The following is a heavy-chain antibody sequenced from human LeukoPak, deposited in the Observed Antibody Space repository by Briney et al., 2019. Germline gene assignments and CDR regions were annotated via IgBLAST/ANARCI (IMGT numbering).Heavy chain of an antibody. CDR2: ISTDGSSA. Sequence: GGSLRLSCAASGFTFSSYWMHWVRQAPGKGLVWVSRISTDGSSANSADSVKGRFTISRDNAKNTLYLQMNSLRAEDTAVYYCVREYSSSSGRAFDIWGQGTMVTVSP. J-gene: IGHJ3*02. D-gene: IGHD6-6*01. V-gene: IGHV3-74*01. CDR3: VREYSSSSGRAFDI. CDR1: GFTFSSYW.